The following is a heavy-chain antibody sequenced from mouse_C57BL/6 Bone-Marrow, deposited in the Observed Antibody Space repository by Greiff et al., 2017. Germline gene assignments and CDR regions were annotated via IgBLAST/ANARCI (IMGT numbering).Heavy chain of an antibody. CDR2: IYPRSGNT. CDR1: GYTFTSYG. V-gene: IGHV1-81*01. Sequence: QVQLQQSGAELARPGASVKLSCTASGYTFTSYGISWVKQRTGQGLEWIGEIYPRSGNTYYNEKFKGKATLTADKSSSTAYMELRRLTSEDSAVXFCARSIYYGLDYWGQGTTLTVSS. CDR3: ARSIYYGLDY. J-gene: IGHJ2*01. D-gene: IGHD1-1*01.